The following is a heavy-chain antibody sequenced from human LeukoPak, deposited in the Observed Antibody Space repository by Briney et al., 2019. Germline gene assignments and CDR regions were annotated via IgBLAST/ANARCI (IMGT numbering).Heavy chain of an antibody. CDR2: IYYSGAT. CDR1: GDFIISTNYY. Sequence: PSETLSLTCTVSGDFIISTNYYWGWLRQPPGKGLEWIGHIYYSGATYYNASLKSRVTISVDTSKNQFSLKLNLVTAADTAVYYCARLVEYGSSSFDSWGQGTLVTVSS. D-gene: IGHD6-6*01. CDR3: ARLVEYGSSSFDS. J-gene: IGHJ4*02. V-gene: IGHV4-39*01.